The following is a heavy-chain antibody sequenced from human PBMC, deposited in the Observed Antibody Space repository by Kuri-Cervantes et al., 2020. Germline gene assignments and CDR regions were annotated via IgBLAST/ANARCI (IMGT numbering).Heavy chain of an antibody. J-gene: IGHJ5*02. V-gene: IGHV4-31*02. CDR1: GGSISSGGYY. CDR2: IYYSGST. CDR3: ARVPIVVVPAAPEYNWFDP. Sequence: SQTLSLTCAVSGGSISSGGYYWSWIRPHPGKGLEWIGYIYYSGSTYYNPSLKSRVTISVDTSKNQFSLKLSSVTAADTAVYYCARVPIVVVPAAPEYNWFDPWGQGTLVTVSS. D-gene: IGHD2-2*01.